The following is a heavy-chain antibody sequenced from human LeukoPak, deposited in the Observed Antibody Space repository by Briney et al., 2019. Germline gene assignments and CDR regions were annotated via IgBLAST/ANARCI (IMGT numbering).Heavy chain of an antibody. V-gene: IGHV4-34*01. J-gene: IGHJ6*02. D-gene: IGHD5-18*01. CDR3: AGLWTNYYYYGMDV. CDR1: GGSFSGYY. Sequence: SETLSLTCAVYGGSFSGYYWSWIRQPPGKGLEWIGEINHSESTNYNPSLKSRVTISVDRSKNQFSLKLSSASAADTAVYYCAGLWTNYYYYGMDVWGQGTTVTVSS. CDR2: INHSEST.